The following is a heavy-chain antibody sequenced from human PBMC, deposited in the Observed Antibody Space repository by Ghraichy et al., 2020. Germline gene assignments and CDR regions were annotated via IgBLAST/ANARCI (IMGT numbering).Heavy chain of an antibody. J-gene: IGHJ4*02. Sequence: SETLSLTCAVYGGSFSGYYWSWIRQPPGKGLEWIGEINHSGSTNYNPSLKSQVTISVDTSKNQFSLKLSSVTAADTAVYYCAKGPPSIIAARLSTQYYFDYWGQGTLVTVSS. D-gene: IGHD6-6*01. CDR2: INHSGST. CDR3: AKGPPSIIAARLSTQYYFDY. CDR1: GGSFSGYY. V-gene: IGHV4-34*01.